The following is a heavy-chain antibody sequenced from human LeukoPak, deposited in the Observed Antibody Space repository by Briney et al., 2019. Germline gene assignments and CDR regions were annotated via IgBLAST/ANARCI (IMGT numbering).Heavy chain of an antibody. CDR3: AKGHLGGGYCSTTSRYFDY. D-gene: IGHD2-2*01. CDR2: IRHDGSNK. V-gene: IGHV3-30*02. J-gene: IGHJ4*02. Sequence: PGGSLRLSCAASGFTFSSYGMHWVRQAPGKGLEWVAFIRHDGSNKYYADSVKGRFTISRDNSKNTLYLQMNSLRTEDTAVYYCAKGHLGGGYCSTTSRYFDYWGQGTLVTVSS. CDR1: GFTFSSYG.